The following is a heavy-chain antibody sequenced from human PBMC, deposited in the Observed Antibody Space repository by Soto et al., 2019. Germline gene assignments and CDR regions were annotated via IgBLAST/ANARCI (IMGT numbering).Heavy chain of an antibody. Sequence: QVQLVETGGGLVQPGRSLRLSCAASGFTFRNYGIYWVRQAPGKGLEWVAVISYDGRNKGYADSVKGRFTISRDNSKETEDIQMNSMRVEDTAMYYCAGDLSQYSTYQFYYGMAGWGQGTAVTVSS. CDR1: GFTFRNYG. D-gene: IGHD2-2*01. J-gene: IGHJ6*01. CDR2: ISYDGRNK. CDR3: AGDLSQYSTYQFYYGMAG. V-gene: IGHV3-30*03.